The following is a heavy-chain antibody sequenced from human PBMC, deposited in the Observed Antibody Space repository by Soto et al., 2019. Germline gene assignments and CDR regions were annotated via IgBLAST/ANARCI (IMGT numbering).Heavy chain of an antibody. V-gene: IGHV1-3*01. CDR3: ARSIVVVTALDY. J-gene: IGHJ4*02. Sequence: ASVKVSCKASGYIFTDYYMHWVRQAPGQRLEWMGWINDGNGNTKYSQKFQGRVTITRDTSASTAYMELSSLRSEDTAVYNCARSIVVVTALDYWGQGTLVTV. CDR2: INDGNGNT. CDR1: GYIFTDYY. D-gene: IGHD2-21*02.